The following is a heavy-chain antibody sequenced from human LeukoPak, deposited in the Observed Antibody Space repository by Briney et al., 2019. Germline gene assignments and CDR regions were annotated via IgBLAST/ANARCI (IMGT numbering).Heavy chain of an antibody. Sequence: SETLSLTCTVSSGSISTSNYYWGWVRQPPGKALEWIGNIFYSGSTYYSPSLKSRVTMSVDTSKNQFSLKLSSVTAADTAVYYCARGGEDPDTAMAFDYWGQGTLVTVSS. D-gene: IGHD5-18*01. CDR1: SGSISTSNYY. J-gene: IGHJ4*02. CDR2: IFYSGST. CDR3: ARGGEDPDTAMAFDY. V-gene: IGHV4-39*07.